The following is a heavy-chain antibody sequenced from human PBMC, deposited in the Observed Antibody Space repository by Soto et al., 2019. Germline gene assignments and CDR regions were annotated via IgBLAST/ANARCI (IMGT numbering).Heavy chain of an antibody. J-gene: IGHJ4*02. CDR3: ARHPSEGFNFKSDIHYFDS. V-gene: IGHV4-39*01. CDR2: IYYSGNT. Sequence: SETLSLTCSVSSASLSSSTYYWSWIRQPPGRGPEWIGSIYYSGNTYYKPSLKSRVSISIDTSRNQFSLKLTSVTAADTAIYYCARHPSEGFNFKSDIHYFDSWGRGTLVTVSS. CDR1: SASLSSSTYY.